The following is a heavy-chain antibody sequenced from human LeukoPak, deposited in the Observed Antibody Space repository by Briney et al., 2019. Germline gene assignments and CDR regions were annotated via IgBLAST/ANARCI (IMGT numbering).Heavy chain of an antibody. Sequence: GGSLRLSCAASGFTFSSYAMSWVLQAPGKGLEWVSAISGSGGSTYYADSVKGRFTISRDNSKNTLYLQMNSLRAEDTAVYYCATLKGIAVAGTDYWGQGTLVPVSS. CDR1: GFTFSSYA. V-gene: IGHV3-23*01. J-gene: IGHJ4*02. CDR2: ISGSGGST. D-gene: IGHD6-19*01. CDR3: ATLKGIAVAGTDY.